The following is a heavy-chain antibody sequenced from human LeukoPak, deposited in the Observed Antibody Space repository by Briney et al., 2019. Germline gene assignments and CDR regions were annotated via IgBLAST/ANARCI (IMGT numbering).Heavy chain of an antibody. CDR2: IYYSGTT. CDR3: ARSSGLAQLDY. Sequence: PSETLSLTCTVSGASISSSSFYWGWIRQPPGKGLEWIATIYYSGTTFYNLSLKSRVTISVDTSKNQFSLRLSSVTAADTAVYYCARSSGLAQLDYWGQGTLVTVSS. D-gene: IGHD3/OR15-3a*01. CDR1: GASISSSSFY. V-gene: IGHV4-39*01. J-gene: IGHJ4*02.